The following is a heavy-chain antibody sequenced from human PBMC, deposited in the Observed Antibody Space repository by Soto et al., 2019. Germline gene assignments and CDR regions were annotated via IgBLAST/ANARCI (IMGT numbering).Heavy chain of an antibody. J-gene: IGHJ6*02. Sequence: QVQLVQSGAEVKKPGSSVKVSCKASGGTFSSYAISWVRQAPGQGLEWMGGIIPIFGTANYAQKFQGRVTIIADESTSTDYMELSSLRSEDTAVYYCARDQGGYSYGYYYYGMDVWGQGTTVTGSS. V-gene: IGHV1-69*01. CDR2: IIPIFGTA. CDR1: GGTFSSYA. CDR3: ARDQGGYSYGYYYYGMDV. D-gene: IGHD5-18*01.